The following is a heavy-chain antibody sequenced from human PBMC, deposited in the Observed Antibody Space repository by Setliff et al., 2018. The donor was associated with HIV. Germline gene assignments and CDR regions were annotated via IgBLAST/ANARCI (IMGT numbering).Heavy chain of an antibody. CDR3: ARRSGYDAFDI. J-gene: IGHJ3*02. CDR1: GGSFSKYG. Sequence: SVKVSCKASGGSFSKYGIHWVRQAPGQGLEWMGGITPMYATTNYAQRFQDRVTITADEPTTTAYMELSSLRSDDTAVYFCARRSGYDAFDIWGQGTMVTVS. CDR2: ITPMYATT. D-gene: IGHD3-3*01. V-gene: IGHV1-69*13.